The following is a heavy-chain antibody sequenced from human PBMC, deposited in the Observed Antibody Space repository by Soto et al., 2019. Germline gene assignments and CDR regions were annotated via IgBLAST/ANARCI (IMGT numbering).Heavy chain of an antibody. D-gene: IGHD3-22*01. CDR3: ARDVYYDSSGYRLSGMDY. CDR2: ISQNESDK. V-gene: IGHV3-30-3*01. J-gene: IGHJ4*02. CDR1: GFTLRNYA. Sequence: QVQLVESGGGVVQAGGSLRLSCAVSGFTLRNYAMHWVRQAPGKGLEWVALISQNESDKPSPDSVKRRFTISRNSYTNTLSLEMNSLRPEDTAVYYCARDVYYDSSGYRLSGMDYWGQGTLVSVSS.